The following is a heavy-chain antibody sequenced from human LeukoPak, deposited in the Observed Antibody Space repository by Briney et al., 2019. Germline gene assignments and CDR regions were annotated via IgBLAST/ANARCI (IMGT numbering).Heavy chain of an antibody. V-gene: IGHV1-2*02. CDR1: GYTFTGYY. CDR2: INPNSGGT. CDR3: ARDATPHYYGMDV. J-gene: IGHJ6*02. Sequence: ASVKVSCKASGYTFTGYYTHWMRRAPGQGLEWMGWINPNSGGTNYAQKFQGRVTMTRDTSISTAYMELSRLRSDDTAVYYCARDATPHYYGMDVWGQGTTVTVSS.